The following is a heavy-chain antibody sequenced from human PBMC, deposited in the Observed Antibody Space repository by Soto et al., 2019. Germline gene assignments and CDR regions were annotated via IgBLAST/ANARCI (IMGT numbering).Heavy chain of an antibody. CDR3: ARGRGYSYGLDP. V-gene: IGHV4-39*07. CDR1: GGSISSSRYY. J-gene: IGHJ5*02. Sequence: SETLSLTCTVSGGSISSSRYYWGWIRQPPGKGLEWIGNIYYSGSTYYNPSLKSRVTISVDTSKNQFSLKLTSVAAADTAVYYCARGRGYSYGLDPWGQGTLVTVSS. CDR2: IYYSGST. D-gene: IGHD5-18*01.